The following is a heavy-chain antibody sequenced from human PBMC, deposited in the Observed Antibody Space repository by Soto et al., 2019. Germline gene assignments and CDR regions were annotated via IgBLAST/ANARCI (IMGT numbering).Heavy chain of an antibody. CDR3: ARAYEGDYFDY. D-gene: IGHD3-16*01. Sequence: GGSLRLSCAASGFTFSSYAMHWVRQAPGKGLEWVAVISYDGSNKYYADPVKGRFTISRDNSKNTLYLQMNSLRAEDTAVYYCARAYEGDYFDYWGQGTLVTVSS. CDR2: ISYDGSNK. J-gene: IGHJ4*02. V-gene: IGHV3-30-3*01. CDR1: GFTFSSYA.